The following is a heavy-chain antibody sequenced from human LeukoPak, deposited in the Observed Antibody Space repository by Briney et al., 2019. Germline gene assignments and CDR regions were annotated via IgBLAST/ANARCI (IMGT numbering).Heavy chain of an antibody. CDR2: IYYSGST. CDR1: GGSISSSSYY. J-gene: IGHJ5*02. CDR3: ARHSPPYYSSSSNWFDP. V-gene: IGHV4-39*01. Sequence: PSETLSLTCTVSGGSISSSSYYWSWIRQPPGKGLEWIGSIYYSGSTYYNPSLKSRVTISVDTSKNQFSLKLSSVTAADTVVYYCARHSPPYYSSSSNWFDPWGQGTLVTVSS. D-gene: IGHD6-13*01.